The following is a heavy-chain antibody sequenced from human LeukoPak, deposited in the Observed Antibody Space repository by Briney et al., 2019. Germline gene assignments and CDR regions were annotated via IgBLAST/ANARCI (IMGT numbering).Heavy chain of an antibody. CDR1: GFTFRNYW. J-gene: IGHJ4*02. Sequence: GGSLRLSCAASGFTFRNYWMHWARQVPGKGLVWVSRINPDGTSPHYADPVKGRFTISRDNARNILYLQMNSLRVEDTAIYYCVRGTNDWTGIDYWGQGILVTVSS. D-gene: IGHD2-8*01. V-gene: IGHV3-74*01. CDR2: INPDGTSP. CDR3: VRGTNDWTGIDY.